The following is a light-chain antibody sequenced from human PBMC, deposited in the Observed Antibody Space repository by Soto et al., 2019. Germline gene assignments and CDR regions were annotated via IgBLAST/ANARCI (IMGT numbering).Light chain of an antibody. CDR3: QQYNNWPPIT. CDR1: ENVRTF. J-gene: IGKJ5*01. V-gene: IGKV3-15*01. Sequence: EVVLTQSPATLSLSPGERATLSCRASENVRTFVDWYQQKPGQAPRLLIYSASTRATGIPARFSGSGSGTEFTLTISSLQSEDFAVYYCQQYNNWPPITFGQGTRLEIK. CDR2: SAS.